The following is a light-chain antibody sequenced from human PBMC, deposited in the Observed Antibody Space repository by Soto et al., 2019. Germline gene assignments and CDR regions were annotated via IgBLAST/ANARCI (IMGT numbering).Light chain of an antibody. CDR3: QHYDNTPPSVT. V-gene: IGKV3-20*01. CDR1: QSISSDF. CDR2: GAS. J-gene: IGKJ3*01. Sequence: EIVLTQSPDTLSVSPGEGVTLSCRASQSISSDFLVWYQQKPGQAPRLLIYGASRRATGIPDRFSGSGSGTDFILTISSLEPEDFAVYFCQHYDNTPPSVTFGPGTKVDIK.